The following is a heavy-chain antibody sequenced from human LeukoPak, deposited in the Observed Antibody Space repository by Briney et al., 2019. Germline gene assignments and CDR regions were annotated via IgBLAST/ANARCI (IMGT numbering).Heavy chain of an antibody. J-gene: IGHJ4*02. V-gene: IGHV3-23*01. CDR1: GFTFSNYA. CDR2: ISGSGGST. CDR3: AKARVYQLLLFDY. Sequence: GGSLRLSCAASGFTFSNYAMTWVRQAPGKGLEWASAISGSGGSTYYADSVKGRFTISRDNSKNTLYLQMNSLRAEDTAVYYCAKARVYQLLLFDYWGQGTLVTVSS. D-gene: IGHD2-2*01.